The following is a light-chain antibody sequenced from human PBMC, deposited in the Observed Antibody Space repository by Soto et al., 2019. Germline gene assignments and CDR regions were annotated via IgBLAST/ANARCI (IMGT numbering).Light chain of an antibody. Sequence: IVFTHFPGSLALSPGERATPSCRASQSVPTNYLAWYQQKPGQAPRLLIFGASNRATGIPDKFSGSGSGTDFSLTISRLEPDDFAVYYCQHYGSPSWTFGQGTKVDIK. CDR3: QHYGSPSWT. V-gene: IGKV3-20*01. CDR2: GAS. CDR1: QSVPTNY. J-gene: IGKJ1*01.